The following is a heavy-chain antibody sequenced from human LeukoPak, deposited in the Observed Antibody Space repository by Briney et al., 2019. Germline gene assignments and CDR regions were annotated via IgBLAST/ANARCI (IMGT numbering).Heavy chain of an antibody. CDR3: ARDQCSSTSCYVLAWFDP. V-gene: IGHV1-18*01. Sequence: ASVKVSCKASGYTFTSYGISWVRQAPGQGLEWMGWISASNGNTNYAQKLQGRVTMTTDTSTSTAYMELRSLRSDDTAVYYCARDQCSSTSCYVLAWFDPRGQGTLVTVSS. D-gene: IGHD2-2*01. J-gene: IGHJ5*02. CDR2: ISASNGNT. CDR1: GYTFTSYG.